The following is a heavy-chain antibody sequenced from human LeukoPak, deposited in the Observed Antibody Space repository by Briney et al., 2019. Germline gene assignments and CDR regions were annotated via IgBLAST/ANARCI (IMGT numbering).Heavy chain of an antibody. CDR2: IYHSGST. CDR1: GGSISSGGYS. V-gene: IGHV4-30-2*02. CDR3: ASTLLHTVVPTDAFDI. Sequence: SETLSLTCAVSGGSISSGGYSWSWIRQPPGKGLEWIGYIYHSGSTYYNPSLKSRVTISVDTSKNQFSLKLSSVTAADTAVYYCASTLLHTVVPTDAFDIWGQGTMVTVSS. D-gene: IGHD2-15*01. J-gene: IGHJ3*02.